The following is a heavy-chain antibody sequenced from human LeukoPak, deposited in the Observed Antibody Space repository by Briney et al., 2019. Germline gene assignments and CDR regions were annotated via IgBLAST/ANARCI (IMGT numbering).Heavy chain of an antibody. CDR2: IRGKAYGRAT. J-gene: IGHJ4*02. D-gene: IGHD6-19*01. Sequence: GGSLRLSCTASGFTFGDYAMSWFRQAPGKGLEWVGFIRGKAYGRATEYAASVEGRFTISRDGSKTIAYLQMNSLKTEDTAVYYCVRNLAVAGTCFDSWGQGTLVTVSS. CDR1: GFTFGDYA. CDR3: VRNLAVAGTCFDS. V-gene: IGHV3-49*01.